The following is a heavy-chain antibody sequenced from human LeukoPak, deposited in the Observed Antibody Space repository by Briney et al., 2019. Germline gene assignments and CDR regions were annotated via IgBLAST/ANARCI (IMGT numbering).Heavy chain of an antibody. Sequence: ASVKVSCKASGYTFTSYYMHWVRQAPGQGLEWMGWINPNSGGTNYAQKFQGRVTMTRDTSISTAYMELSRLRSDDTAVYYCASDKYYDFWSGYLDYWGQGTLVTVSS. J-gene: IGHJ4*02. V-gene: IGHV1-2*02. CDR3: ASDKYYDFWSGYLDY. CDR1: GYTFTSYY. D-gene: IGHD3-3*01. CDR2: INPNSGGT.